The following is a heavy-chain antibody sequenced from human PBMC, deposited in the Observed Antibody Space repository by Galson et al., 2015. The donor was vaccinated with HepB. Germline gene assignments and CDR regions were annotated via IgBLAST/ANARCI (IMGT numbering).Heavy chain of an antibody. CDR2: IIPTFGTA. V-gene: IGHV1-69*05. CDR1: GGTFSSYA. CDR3: ASGHDYDGPAGY. Sequence: SVKVSCKASGGTFSSYAISWVRQAPGQGLEWMGGIIPTFGTANYAQNFQGRVTITTDESTSTAYMELSSLRSEDTVVYYCASGHDYDGPAGYWGQGTLVTVSS. D-gene: IGHD4-23*01. J-gene: IGHJ4*02.